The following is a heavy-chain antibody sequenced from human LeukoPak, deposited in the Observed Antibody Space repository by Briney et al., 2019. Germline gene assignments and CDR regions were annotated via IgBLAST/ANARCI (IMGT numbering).Heavy chain of an antibody. Sequence: SGGSLRLSCAASGFTLSSYAMHWVRQAPGRGLEYVSAISSNGGSTYYANSVKGGFTISRDNSKNTLYLQMGSLRAEDMAVYYCARRHDSSGYYGYYFDYWGQGTLVTVSS. V-gene: IGHV3-64*01. CDR2: ISSNGGST. D-gene: IGHD3-22*01. J-gene: IGHJ4*02. CDR3: ARRHDSSGYYGYYFDY. CDR1: GFTLSSYA.